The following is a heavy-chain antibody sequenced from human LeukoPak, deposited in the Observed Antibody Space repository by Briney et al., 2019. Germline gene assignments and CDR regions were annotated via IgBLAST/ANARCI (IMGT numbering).Heavy chain of an antibody. V-gene: IGHV4-59*01. Sequence: SETLSLTCTVSGASISNDYWSWIRQPPGKGLEWIGYMHHSGRTNYSPSLKSRVSISMDTSKNQFSLKVNSVTAADTAVYYCARGGRYGSGSYYNKPFDPWGQGTLVTVSS. CDR1: GASISNDY. J-gene: IGHJ5*02. D-gene: IGHD3-10*01. CDR2: MHHSGRT. CDR3: ARGGRYGSGSYYNKPFDP.